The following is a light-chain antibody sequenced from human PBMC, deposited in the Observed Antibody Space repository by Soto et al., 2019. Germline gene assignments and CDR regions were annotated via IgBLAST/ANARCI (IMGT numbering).Light chain of an antibody. Sequence: QLVLTQPPSVSGAPGQRVTISCTGSSSNIGAGYDVHWYQQLPGTAPKLLIYGNINRPSGVPDRFSGSKSGTSASLAITGLQAEDEADYYCQSYDSSLVFGGGTKLTVL. CDR3: QSYDSSLV. CDR1: SSNIGAGYD. CDR2: GNI. J-gene: IGLJ2*01. V-gene: IGLV1-40*01.